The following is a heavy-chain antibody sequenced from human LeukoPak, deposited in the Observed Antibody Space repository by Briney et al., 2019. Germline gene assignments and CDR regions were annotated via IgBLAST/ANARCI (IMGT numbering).Heavy chain of an antibody. CDR3: ARRGNYYDSSGYYHHWYFDL. D-gene: IGHD3-22*01. V-gene: IGHV4-59*08. J-gene: IGHJ2*01. Sequence: SETLSLTCTVSGGSISNYYWSWVRQPPGKGLEWIGYISYSGSTNYNPSLKSRVTISVDTSKNQFSLMLSSVTAADTAVYYCARRGNYYDSSGYYHHWYFDLWGPGTLVTVSS. CDR1: GGSISNYY. CDR2: ISYSGST.